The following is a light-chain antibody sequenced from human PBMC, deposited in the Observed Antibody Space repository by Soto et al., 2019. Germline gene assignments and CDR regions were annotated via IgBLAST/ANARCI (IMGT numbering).Light chain of an antibody. Sequence: IQMTQPPSIPTASVGDRVTITCQASQNINNYLNWYQQKPGRAPKLLIYDASNLEAGVPSRFRGSGSGTDFTFTISRLQPEDLATYYCQQYENSPTFAQGTRLEIK. CDR1: QNINNY. J-gene: IGKJ5*01. CDR3: QQYENSPT. V-gene: IGKV1-33*01. CDR2: DAS.